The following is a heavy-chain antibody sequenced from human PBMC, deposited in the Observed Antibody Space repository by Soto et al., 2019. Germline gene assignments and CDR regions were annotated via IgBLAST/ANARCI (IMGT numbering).Heavy chain of an antibody. V-gene: IGHV5-51*01. CDR3: ARLFDTSGWYDY. CDR1: GYRFTSYW. J-gene: IGHJ4*02. Sequence: GESLKISCKVSGYRFTSYWIGWVRQMPGKGLERMGIIYPGDSDTRYSPSFQGQVTISADKSISTTYLQWSSLKASDTAIYYCARLFDTSGWYDYWGQGILVTVSS. CDR2: IYPGDSDT. D-gene: IGHD6-19*01.